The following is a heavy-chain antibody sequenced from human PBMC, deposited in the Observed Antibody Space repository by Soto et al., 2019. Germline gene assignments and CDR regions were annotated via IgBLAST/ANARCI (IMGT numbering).Heavy chain of an antibody. CDR3: XRDCGAFDI. CDR1: GFPFSSYA. D-gene: IGHD6-25*01. V-gene: IGHV3-30-3*01. CDR2: ISYDGSNE. J-gene: IGHJ3*02. Sequence: GGSLRLSCAASGFPFSSYAMHWVRQAPGKGLDWVAVISYDGSNEYYSASVKGRFTISRXNSKNTLYLQMNSLRAEDTAVYYCXRDCGAFDIGGQGTIVTVSS.